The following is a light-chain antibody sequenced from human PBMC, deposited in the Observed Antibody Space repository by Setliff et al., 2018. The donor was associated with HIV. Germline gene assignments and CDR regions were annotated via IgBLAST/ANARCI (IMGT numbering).Light chain of an antibody. V-gene: IGLV1-40*01. CDR2: VNS. Sequence: QSALTQPPSVSGAPGQRVTTSCTGSSSNIGAGYDVRWYQQLLGTAPKLLIYVNSNRPSGVPDRFSGSKSGTSASLAITGLQAEDEADYYCQSYDSSLSGYVFGTGTKVTVL. J-gene: IGLJ1*01. CDR3: QSYDSSLSGYV. CDR1: SSNIGAGYD.